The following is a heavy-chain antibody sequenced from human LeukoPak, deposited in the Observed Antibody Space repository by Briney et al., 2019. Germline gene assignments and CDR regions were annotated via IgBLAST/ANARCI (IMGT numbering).Heavy chain of an antibody. CDR3: AKSQGDYFDY. CDR1: GGSISSDY. J-gene: IGHJ4*02. CDR2: IYHSGTT. V-gene: IGHV4-59*08. Sequence: SETLSLTCTVSGGSISSDYWSWIRQPPGKGLEWIGYIYHSGTTNYNPSLKSRVTISVDTSKNQFSLRLSSVTAADTAVYYCAKSQGDYFDYWGQGTLVTVSS.